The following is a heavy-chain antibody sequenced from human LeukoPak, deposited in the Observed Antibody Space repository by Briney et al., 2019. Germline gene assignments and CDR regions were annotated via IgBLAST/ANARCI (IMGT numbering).Heavy chain of an antibody. D-gene: IGHD2-2*01. J-gene: IGHJ3*02. CDR1: GGSISSYY. V-gene: IGHV4-34*01. CDR2: INHSGST. Sequence: SETLSLTCTVSGGSISSYYWSWIRQPPGRGLEWIGEINHSGSTNYNPSLKSRVTISVDTSKNQFSLKLSSVTAADTAVYYCARPGYCTSTSCPMRRAFDIWGQGTMVTVSS. CDR3: ARPGYCTSTSCPMRRAFDI.